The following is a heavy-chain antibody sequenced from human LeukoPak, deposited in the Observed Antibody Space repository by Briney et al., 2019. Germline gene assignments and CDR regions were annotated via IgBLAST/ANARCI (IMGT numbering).Heavy chain of an antibody. CDR1: GDSIRSTSYY. D-gene: IGHD3-10*01. Sequence: SETLSLTCTVSGDSIRSTSYYWGWIRQPPGKGLEWIGSIYYSGNTYYNPSLMSRVTISVDTSKNQFSLHLSPVTAADTAVYYCARQSYYGSGTPLGFDYWGQGTLVTVSS. V-gene: IGHV4-39*01. J-gene: IGHJ4*02. CDR3: ARQSYYGSGTPLGFDY. CDR2: IYYSGNT.